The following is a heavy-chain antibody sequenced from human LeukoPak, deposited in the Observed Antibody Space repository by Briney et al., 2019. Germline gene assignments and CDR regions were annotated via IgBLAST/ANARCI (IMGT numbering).Heavy chain of an antibody. Sequence: SQTLSLTCTVSGGSLSSGDYYWSWIRQPPGKGLEWIGYIYYSGSTYYNPSLKSRVTISVDTSKNQFSLKLSSVTAADTAVYYCARLTGLYSGYDIYYYYMDVWGKGTTVTVSS. CDR2: IYYSGST. CDR1: GGSLSSGDYY. J-gene: IGHJ6*03. CDR3: ARLTGLYSGYDIYYYYMDV. V-gene: IGHV4-30-4*08. D-gene: IGHD5-12*01.